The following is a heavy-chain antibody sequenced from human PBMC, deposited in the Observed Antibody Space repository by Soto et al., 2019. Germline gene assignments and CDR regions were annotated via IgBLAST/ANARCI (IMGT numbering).Heavy chain of an antibody. Sequence: SETLSLTCTVSGGSISSGGYYWSWIRQHPGKGLEWIGYIYYSGSTYYNPSLKSRVTISVDTSKNQFSLKLSSVTAADTAVYYCARDARSIAARVEWFDPWGQGTLVTVSS. J-gene: IGHJ5*02. CDR2: IYYSGST. CDR1: GGSISSGGYY. D-gene: IGHD6-6*01. CDR3: ARDARSIAARVEWFDP. V-gene: IGHV4-31*03.